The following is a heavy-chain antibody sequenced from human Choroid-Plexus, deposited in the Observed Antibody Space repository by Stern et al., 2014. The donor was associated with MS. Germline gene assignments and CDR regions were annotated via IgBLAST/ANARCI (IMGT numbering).Heavy chain of an antibody. CDR2: LYPGNSNT. CDR1: GYRFSSYW. V-gene: IGHV5-51*03. J-gene: IGHJ3*01. CDR3: AGRGIAVVDALDV. Sequence: EEQLVESGAEVKKPGESLKISCKGSGYRFSSYWIGWVRQMPGKGLEWMGILYPGNSNTRYSPSFRGQVTISADKSISTAYLKWSSLKASDAALYYVAGRGIAVVDALDVWGQGTMVTVSS. D-gene: IGHD6-19*01.